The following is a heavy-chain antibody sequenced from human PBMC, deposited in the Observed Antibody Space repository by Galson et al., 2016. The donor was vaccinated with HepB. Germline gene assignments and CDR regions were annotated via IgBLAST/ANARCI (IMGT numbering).Heavy chain of an antibody. Sequence: SLRLSCAGSGFTFSTNWMSWVRQAPGKGLEWVGFIRSKAYGGTTEYAASVKGRFTISRDDSRSIAYLQMSSLKTDDTAVYYCGRGLFGVVPYWGQGTLVIVSP. CDR3: GRGLFGVVPY. CDR2: IRSKAYGGTT. CDR1: GFTFSTNW. J-gene: IGHJ4*02. V-gene: IGHV3-49*04. D-gene: IGHD3-3*01.